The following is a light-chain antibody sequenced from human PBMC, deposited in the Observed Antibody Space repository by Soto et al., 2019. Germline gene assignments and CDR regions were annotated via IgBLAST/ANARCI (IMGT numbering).Light chain of an antibody. CDR3: QQSYNIPPIT. CDR1: QDISNS. CDR2: GAS. V-gene: IGKV1-39*01. Sequence: DIQMTQSPSSLSASVGDRVTITCRASQDISNSLNWYQQKPGKPPKVLIYGASTLQGGVPSRFSGGGSGTEFTLTISSLQPEDFATYYCQQSYNIPPITFGQGTRLENK. J-gene: IGKJ5*01.